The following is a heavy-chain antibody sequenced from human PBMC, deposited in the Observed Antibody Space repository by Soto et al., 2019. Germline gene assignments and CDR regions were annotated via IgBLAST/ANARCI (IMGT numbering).Heavy chain of an antibody. CDR2: IYYDGST. D-gene: IGHD2-15*01. Sequence: SATLSLTFTFSGGSINNNNYYWAWIRHPPGNGLSWIASIYYDGSTYYNSSLKSRVTISRDTSKNHFSLRLTSMTAADTAVYYCATVLVGATRHPDSDSWGQGNLVTGSS. CDR1: GGSINNNNYY. V-gene: IGHV4-39*02. J-gene: IGHJ4*02. CDR3: ATVLVGATRHPDSDS.